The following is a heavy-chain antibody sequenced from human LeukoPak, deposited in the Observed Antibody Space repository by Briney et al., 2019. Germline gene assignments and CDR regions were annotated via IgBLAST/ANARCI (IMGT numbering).Heavy chain of an antibody. CDR2: IYTSGST. CDR3: ARLADIVATTNWFDP. J-gene: IGHJ5*02. Sequence: SSETLSLTCTVSGGSISTYYWSWIRQPPGKGLEWIGRIYTSGSTNYNPSLKSRVTISVDTSKNQFSLKLSSVTAADTAVYYCARLADIVATTNWFDPWGQGTLVTVSS. V-gene: IGHV4-4*08. CDR1: GGSISTYY. D-gene: IGHD5-12*01.